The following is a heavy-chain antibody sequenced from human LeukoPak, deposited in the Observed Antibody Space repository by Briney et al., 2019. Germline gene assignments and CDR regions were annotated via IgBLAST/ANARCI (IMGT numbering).Heavy chain of an antibody. CDR1: GGTFSSYA. J-gene: IGHJ6*02. CDR3: ARDSFLRVVIIDYGMDV. Sequence: ASVKVSCKASGGTFSSYAISWVRQAPGQGLEWMGRIIPILGIANYAQKFQGRVTITADKSTSTAYMELSSLRSEDTAVYYCARDSFLRVVIIDYGMDVWGQGTTVTVSS. D-gene: IGHD3-3*01. V-gene: IGHV1-69*04. CDR2: IIPILGIA.